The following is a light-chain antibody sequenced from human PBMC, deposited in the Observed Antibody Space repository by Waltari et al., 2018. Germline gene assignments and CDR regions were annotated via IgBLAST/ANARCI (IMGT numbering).Light chain of an antibody. CDR1: QSVLYSSNNKNY. J-gene: IGKJ1*01. CDR2: WAS. CDR3: QQYYSTPRT. Sequence: DIVMTQSPDSLAVSLGERATIHCKSNQSVLYSSNNKNYLAWYQQKPGQPPKLLIYWASTRESGVPDRFSGSGSGTDFTLTISSLQAEDVAVYYCQQYYSTPRTFGQGTKVEIK. V-gene: IGKV4-1*01.